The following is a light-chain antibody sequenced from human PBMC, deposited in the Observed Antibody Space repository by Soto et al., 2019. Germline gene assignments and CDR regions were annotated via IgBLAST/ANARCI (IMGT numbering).Light chain of an antibody. CDR2: EVN. V-gene: IGLV2-14*01. Sequence: QSVLTQPASVSGSPGQSITISCTGTSSDVGGFNYVSWYQQYPGKAPKLMIYEVNNRPSGVSNRFSGSKSGNTASLTISGLQAEDEAEYYCSSYTSSSTLLYVFGTGTKVTVL. CDR3: SSYTSSSTLLYV. CDR1: SSDVGGFNY. J-gene: IGLJ1*01.